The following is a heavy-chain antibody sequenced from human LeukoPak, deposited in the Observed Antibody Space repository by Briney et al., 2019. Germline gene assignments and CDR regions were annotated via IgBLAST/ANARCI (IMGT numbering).Heavy chain of an antibody. CDR1: GYKFTDYY. Sequence: ASVKVSCKASGYKFTDYYIQWVRQSPGQGLEWMGWMNSNSGGTSYAQKFQAWVTMTRDTTISTAYMELRRLRSDDTAVYYCARAPSPMVRGRYFDSWGQGTLVTVSS. D-gene: IGHD3-10*01. V-gene: IGHV1-2*04. J-gene: IGHJ4*02. CDR3: ARAPSPMVRGRYFDS. CDR2: MNSNSGGT.